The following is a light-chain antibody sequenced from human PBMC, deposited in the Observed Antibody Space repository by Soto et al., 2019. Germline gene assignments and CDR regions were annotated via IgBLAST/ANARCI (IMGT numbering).Light chain of an antibody. CDR2: GAS. Sequence: EIVLTQSPGTLSLSPGQSATLACRASQSVSNRYLAWYQQKPGQAPRLLIYGASSRATGVPDRISGSGSGTDFALTINRLEAEDFAVYYCQQYASSPWTFGQGTKVDIK. CDR3: QQYASSPWT. V-gene: IGKV3-20*01. CDR1: QSVSNRY. J-gene: IGKJ1*01.